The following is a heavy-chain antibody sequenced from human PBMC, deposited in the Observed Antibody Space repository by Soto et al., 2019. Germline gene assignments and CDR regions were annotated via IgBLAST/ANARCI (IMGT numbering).Heavy chain of an antibody. CDR1: GFIYTNYA. CDR3: VKESYEGDYGDY. V-gene: IGHV3-23*01. Sequence: EVQLLESGGGLVQPGGSLRLSCAASGFIYTNYAMSWVRQAPGEGLEWVSAITRDGTIYYRDSVKGRFTISRDNSKNTVYLQMNSLRAEDTAVYYCVKESYEGDYGDYWGQGTLVTVSP. CDR2: ITRDGTI. J-gene: IGHJ4*02. D-gene: IGHD3-16*01.